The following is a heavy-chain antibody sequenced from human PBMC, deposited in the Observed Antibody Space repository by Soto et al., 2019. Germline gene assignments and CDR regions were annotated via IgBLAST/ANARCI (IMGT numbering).Heavy chain of an antibody. CDR2: IYYSGST. CDR3: ARLAYYDFWSGYFPPCFDP. V-gene: IGHV4-39*01. CDR1: GGSVSSSSYY. D-gene: IGHD3-3*01. J-gene: IGHJ5*02. Sequence: SETLSLTCTVSGGSVSSSSYYWGWIRQPPGKGLEWIGSIYYSGSTYYNPSLKRRVTISVDTCKNQFSLKLSAVTAADTGVYYCARLAYYDFWSGYFPPCFDPWGHVTLVTVSS.